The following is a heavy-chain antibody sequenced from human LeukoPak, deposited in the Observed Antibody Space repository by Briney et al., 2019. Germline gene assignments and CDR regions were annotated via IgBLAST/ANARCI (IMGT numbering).Heavy chain of an antibody. Sequence: GGSLRLSCAAPGLTFSSYAMSWVRQAPGKGLEWVSTISGSGGSIWYADSVKGRFTISRDNSKNTLYLQMNSLRAEDTAVYYCAKVGLIKGAYDFWSGYYQDNWFDPWGQGTLVTVSS. CDR3: AKVGLIKGAYDFWSGYYQDNWFDP. CDR1: GLTFSSYA. CDR2: ISGSGGSI. J-gene: IGHJ5*02. V-gene: IGHV3-23*01. D-gene: IGHD3-3*01.